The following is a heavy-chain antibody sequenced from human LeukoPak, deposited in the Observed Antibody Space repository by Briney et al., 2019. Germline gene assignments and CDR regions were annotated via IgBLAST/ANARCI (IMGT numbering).Heavy chain of an antibody. CDR1: EFTFSSYW. Sequence: GGSLRLSCAASEFTFSSYWMNGARQAPGKGLEWVSAISGSGGSTYYADSVKGRFTISSDNSKNTLYLQMNSLRAEDTAVYYCANPDIVVVVAATGFDYWGQGTLVTVSS. V-gene: IGHV3-23*01. CDR3: ANPDIVVVVAATGFDY. CDR2: ISGSGGST. J-gene: IGHJ4*02. D-gene: IGHD2-15*01.